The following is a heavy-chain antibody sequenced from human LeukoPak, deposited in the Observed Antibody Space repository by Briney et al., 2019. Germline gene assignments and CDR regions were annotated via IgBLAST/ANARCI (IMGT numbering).Heavy chain of an antibody. CDR1: GYTFTGYY. J-gene: IGHJ4*02. D-gene: IGHD5-12*01. CDR2: INPNSGNT. V-gene: IGHV1-2*02. CDR3: ARPPRDGEGYEDY. Sequence: EASVKVSCKASGYTFTGYYMHWVRQAPGQGLEWMGWINPNSGNTNYAQKFQGRVTMTRDTSISTAYMELSRLRSDDTAVYYCARPPRDGEGYEDYWGQGTLVTVSS.